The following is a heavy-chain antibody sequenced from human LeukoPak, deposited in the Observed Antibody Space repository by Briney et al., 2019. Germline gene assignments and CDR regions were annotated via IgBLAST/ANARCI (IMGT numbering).Heavy chain of an antibody. D-gene: IGHD1-14*01. J-gene: IGHJ4*02. Sequence: PGGSLRLSCAASGFTFSSYWMSWVRQAPGKGLEWVANIKQDGSEKYYVDSVKGRFTISRDNAKNSLYLQMNSLRAEDTAVYYCARDFMYNINCVGCWGRGTLVTVSS. CDR3: ARDFMYNINCVGC. CDR1: GFTFSSYW. CDR2: IKQDGSEK. V-gene: IGHV3-7*01.